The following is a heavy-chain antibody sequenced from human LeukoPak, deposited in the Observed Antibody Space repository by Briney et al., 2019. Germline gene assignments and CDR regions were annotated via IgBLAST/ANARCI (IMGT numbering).Heavy chain of an antibody. CDR3: ARLGWATAPLDY. Sequence: AGGSLRLSCAASGFTFSDYYMSWIRQAPGKGLEWVSYISSSSSYTNYADSVKGRFTISRDNAKNSLYLQTNSLRAEDTAVYYCARLGWATAPLDYWGQGTLVTVSS. J-gene: IGHJ4*02. V-gene: IGHV3-11*06. CDR2: ISSSSSYT. D-gene: IGHD5-12*01. CDR1: GFTFSDYY.